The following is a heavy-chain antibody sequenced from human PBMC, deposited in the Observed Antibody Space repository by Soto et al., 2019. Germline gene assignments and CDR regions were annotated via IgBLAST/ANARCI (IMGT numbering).Heavy chain of an antibody. D-gene: IGHD2-15*01. CDR1: GGTFSSYA. J-gene: IGHJ6*02. CDR3: ASVGVVVAATRPYYYYGMDV. V-gene: IGHV1-69*13. CDR2: IIPIFGTA. Sequence: SVKVSCKASGGTFSSYAISWVRQAPGQGLEWMGGIIPIFGTANYAQKFQGRVTITADESTSTAYMELSSLRSEDTAVYYCASVGVVVAATRPYYYYGMDVWGQGTTVTVSS.